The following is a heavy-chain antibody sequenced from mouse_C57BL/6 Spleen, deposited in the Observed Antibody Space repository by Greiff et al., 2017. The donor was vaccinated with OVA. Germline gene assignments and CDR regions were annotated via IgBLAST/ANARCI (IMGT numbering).Heavy chain of an antibody. CDR3: AREGRVIYYYGD. D-gene: IGHD1-1*01. J-gene: IGHJ3*01. CDR1: GYSFTSYY. Sequence: QVQLKQSGPELVKPGASVKISCKASGYSFTSYYIHWVKQRPGQGLEWIGWIYPGSGNTKYNEKFKGKATLTADTSSSTAYMQLSSLTSEDSAVYYCAREGRVIYYYGDWGQGTLVTVSA. CDR2: IYPGSGNT. V-gene: IGHV1-66*01.